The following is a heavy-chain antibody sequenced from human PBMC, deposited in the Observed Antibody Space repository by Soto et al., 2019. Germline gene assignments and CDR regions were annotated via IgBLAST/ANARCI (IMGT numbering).Heavy chain of an antibody. D-gene: IGHD3-22*01. V-gene: IGHV4-30-2*01. CDR3: ARDRRSPYHDSTGLDY. CDR2: IYQTGST. CDR1: GGSISSGGYS. J-gene: IGHJ4*02. Sequence: QLQLQESGSGLVKPSQTLSLTCAVSGGSISSGGYSWTWIRQPPRKGLEWIGCIYQTGSTYYNPSLESRVTMSVDTSKNQFSLSLTSVTAADTAVYYCARDRRSPYHDSTGLDYWGQGTLVAVSS.